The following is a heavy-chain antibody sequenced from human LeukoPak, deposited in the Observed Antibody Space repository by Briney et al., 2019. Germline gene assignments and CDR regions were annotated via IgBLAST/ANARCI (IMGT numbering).Heavy chain of an antibody. J-gene: IGHJ4*02. V-gene: IGHV1-18*01. CDR3: ARESHITREDY. CDR1: DYTFTSYG. CDR2: ISASNGDT. Sequence: ASVMVSCKASDYTFTSYGISWVRQAPGQGLEWMGWISASNGDTDYPQNLQGRVTMTTDTYTSTAYMELRSLTSDDTAIYYCARESHITREDYWGQGTLVTVSS. D-gene: IGHD1-14*01.